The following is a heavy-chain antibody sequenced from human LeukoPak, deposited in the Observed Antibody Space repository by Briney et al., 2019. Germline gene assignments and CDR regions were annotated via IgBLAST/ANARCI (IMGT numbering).Heavy chain of an antibody. CDR2: ISYHGTIK. CDR1: GFTFSNYG. V-gene: IGHV3-30*18. CDR3: AKVGYYYGSGSYHPFDY. J-gene: IGHJ4*02. Sequence: GRSLRLSCAASGFTFSNYGMHWVRQAPGKGLEWVALISYHGTIKYYAGSVKGRFTISRDNSKNTLYLQMNSLRAEDTAIYYCAKVGYYYGSGSYHPFDYWGQGTLVTVSS. D-gene: IGHD3-10*01.